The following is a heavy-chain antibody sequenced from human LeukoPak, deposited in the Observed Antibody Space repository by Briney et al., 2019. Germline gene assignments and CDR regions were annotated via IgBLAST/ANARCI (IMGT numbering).Heavy chain of an antibody. J-gene: IGHJ6*02. Sequence: GGSLRLSCAASGFTFSSYSMNWVRQAPGKGLEWVSSISSTISYIYYADSVKGRFTISRDNRKNSLYLQMNSLRVEDTAVYYCASLQNVPSYYYYYVMDVWGQGTTVTVSS. V-gene: IGHV3-21*01. CDR1: GFTFSSYS. D-gene: IGHD2/OR15-2a*01. CDR3: ASLQNVPSYYYYYVMDV. CDR2: ISSTISYI.